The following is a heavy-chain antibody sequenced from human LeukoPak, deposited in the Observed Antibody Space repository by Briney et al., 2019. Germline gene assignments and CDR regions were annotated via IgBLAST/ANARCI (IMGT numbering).Heavy chain of an antibody. D-gene: IGHD2-15*01. CDR3: ARVSVVAATADAFDI. CDR1: GFSSYS. CDR2: ISTSSSYI. J-gene: IGHJ3*02. Sequence: GGSLRLSCAASGFSSYSLNWVRQAPGKGLEWVSSISTSSSYIYYADSVKGRFTISRDNAKNSLYLQMNSLRAEDTAVYYCARVSVVAATADAFDIWGQGTMVTVSS. V-gene: IGHV3-21*01.